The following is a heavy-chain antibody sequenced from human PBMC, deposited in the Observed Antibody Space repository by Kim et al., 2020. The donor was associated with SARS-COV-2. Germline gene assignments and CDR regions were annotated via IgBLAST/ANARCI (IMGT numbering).Heavy chain of an antibody. CDR2: IIPIFGTA. Sequence: SVKVSCKASGGTFSSYAISWVRQAPGQGLEWMGGIIPIFGTANYAQKFQGRVTITADESTSTAYMELSSLRSEDTAVYYCARLRLEPTFTSYDSSGYVDYWGQGTLVTVSS. J-gene: IGHJ4*02. D-gene: IGHD3-22*01. CDR3: ARLRLEPTFTSYDSSGYVDY. CDR1: GGTFSSYA. V-gene: IGHV1-69*13.